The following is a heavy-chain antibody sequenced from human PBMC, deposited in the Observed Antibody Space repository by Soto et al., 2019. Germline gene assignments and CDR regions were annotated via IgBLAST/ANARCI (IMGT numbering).Heavy chain of an antibody. Sequence: QVQLQESGPGLVKPSQTLSLTCSVSGGSITSAGSFWNWIRQPPGKGLEWIGYIYYSGTTYYNPSLKSRLTMSVDTSKNQFSLRLSSLTAADTAVYYCVSGTFFYDTSDYLSYYFDYWGQGALVTVSS. CDR2: IYYSGTT. CDR1: GGSITSAGSF. D-gene: IGHD3-22*01. J-gene: IGHJ4*02. CDR3: VSGTFFYDTSDYLSYYFDY. V-gene: IGHV4-30-4*01.